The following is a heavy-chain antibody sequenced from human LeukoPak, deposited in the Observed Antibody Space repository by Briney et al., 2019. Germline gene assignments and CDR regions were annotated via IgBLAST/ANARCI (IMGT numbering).Heavy chain of an antibody. CDR3: AKDLQVTMIVVVMASPFDY. J-gene: IGHJ4*02. V-gene: IGHV3-74*01. Sequence: SGGSLRLSCAASGFTFSSYWMNWVRQAPGKGLVWVSRIASDGSSTTYADSVKGRFTISRDNSKNTLYLQMNSLRAEDTAVYYCAKDLQVTMIVVVMASPFDYWGQGPLVTVSS. D-gene: IGHD3-22*01. CDR2: IASDGSST. CDR1: GFTFSSYW.